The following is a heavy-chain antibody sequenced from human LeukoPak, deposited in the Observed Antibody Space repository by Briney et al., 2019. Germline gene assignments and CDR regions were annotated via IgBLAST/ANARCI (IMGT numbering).Heavy chain of an antibody. CDR3: SRHYLYGDSSWYT. Sequence: SETLSLTCNVSGGTITSRYWNWIRQPPGEGLEWIAYTHTNGSTKYNPYLKSRVTIILDNTTKQLSQIKYSVTAADTTVYYCSRHYLYGDSSWYTWGPGNLVTVSS. D-gene: IGHD4-17*01. CDR1: GGTITSRY. CDR2: THTNGST. J-gene: IGHJ5*02. V-gene: IGHV4-4*09.